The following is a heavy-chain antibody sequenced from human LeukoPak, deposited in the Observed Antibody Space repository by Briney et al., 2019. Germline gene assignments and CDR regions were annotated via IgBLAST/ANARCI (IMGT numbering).Heavy chain of an antibody. CDR3: ARASYDSSGYCPDY. CDR1: GYTFTSYD. CDR2: MNPNSGNT. D-gene: IGHD3-22*01. V-gene: IGHV1-8*01. Sequence: ASVKVSCKASGYTFTSYDINWVRQSTGQGREWMGWMNPNSGNTGYAQKFQGRVTMTRNTSISTAYMELSSLRSEDTAVYYCARASYDSSGYCPDYWGQGTLVTVSS. J-gene: IGHJ4*02.